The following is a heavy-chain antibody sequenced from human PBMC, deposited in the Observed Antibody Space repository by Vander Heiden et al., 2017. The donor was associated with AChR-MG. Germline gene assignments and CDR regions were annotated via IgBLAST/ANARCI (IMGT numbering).Heavy chain of an antibody. CDR2: IIPIFGTA. V-gene: IGHV1-69*06. J-gene: IGHJ6*02. CDR3: ARELYCSGGSCYYYYGMDV. Sequence: QVQLVQSGAEVKKPGSSVKVPCTASGGTFSSYAIGWVRQAPGQGLEWMGGIIPIFGTANYAQKFQGRVTITADKSTSTAYMELSSLRSEDTAVYYCARELYCSGGSCYYYYGMDVWGQGTTVTVSS. CDR1: GGTFSSYA. D-gene: IGHD2-15*01.